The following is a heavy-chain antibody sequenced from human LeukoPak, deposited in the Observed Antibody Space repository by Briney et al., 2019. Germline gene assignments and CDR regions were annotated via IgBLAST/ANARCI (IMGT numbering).Heavy chain of an antibody. CDR2: IGYDGSNK. V-gene: IGHV3-33*01. Sequence: PGRSLRLSCAASGFTFRSYGMHWVRQAPGEGLEWVAVIGYDGSNKNYADSVKGRFTISRDNSKNTLYLQMNSLRAEATAVYYCARDRAAAMEYYYMDVWGKGTTVTVSS. D-gene: IGHD2-2*01. CDR3: ARDRAAAMEYYYMDV. J-gene: IGHJ6*03. CDR1: GFTFRSYG.